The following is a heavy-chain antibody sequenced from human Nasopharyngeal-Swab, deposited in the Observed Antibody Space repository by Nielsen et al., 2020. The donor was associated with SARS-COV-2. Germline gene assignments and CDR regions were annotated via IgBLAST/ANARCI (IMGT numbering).Heavy chain of an antibody. V-gene: IGHV3-53*04. Sequence: GGSLRLTCAASGFTVSSNYMSWVRQAPGKGLEWVSVIYSGGSTYYADSVKGRFTISRHNSKNTLYLQMNSLRADDTSVYYCASSGMAAADIWGQGTMVTVSS. CDR1: GFTVSSNY. D-gene: IGHD6-13*01. J-gene: IGHJ3*02. CDR3: ASSGMAAADI. CDR2: IYSGGST.